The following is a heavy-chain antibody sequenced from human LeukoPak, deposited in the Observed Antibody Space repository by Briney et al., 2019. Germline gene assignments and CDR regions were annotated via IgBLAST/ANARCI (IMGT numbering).Heavy chain of an antibody. CDR2: INHSGST. CDR3: ARGYSRTRGYNWFDP. Sequence: SETLSLTCAVYGGSFSGYYWSWIRQPPGKGLEWIGEINHSGSTNYNPSLKSRVTISVDTSKNQFPLKLSSVTAADTAVYYCARGYSRTRGYNWFDPWGQGTLVTVSS. V-gene: IGHV4-34*01. CDR1: GGSFSGYY. D-gene: IGHD6-13*01. J-gene: IGHJ5*02.